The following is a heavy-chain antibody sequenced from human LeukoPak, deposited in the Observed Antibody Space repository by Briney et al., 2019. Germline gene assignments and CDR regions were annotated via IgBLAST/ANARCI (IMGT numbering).Heavy chain of an antibody. CDR3: ARGIRDGEYYYYGMDV. J-gene: IGHJ6*02. CDR2: IIPILGIA. Sequence: GSSVKVSCKASGGTFSSYAISWVRQAPGQGLEWMGRIIPILGIANYAQKFQGRVTITADKSTSTAYMELSSLRSEDTAVYYCARGIRDGEYYYYGMDVWGQGTTVTVSS. CDR1: GGTFSSYA. V-gene: IGHV1-69*04. D-gene: IGHD5-24*01.